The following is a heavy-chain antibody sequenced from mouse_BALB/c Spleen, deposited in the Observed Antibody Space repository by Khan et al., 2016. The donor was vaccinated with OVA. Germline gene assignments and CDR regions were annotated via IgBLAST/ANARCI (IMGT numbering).Heavy chain of an antibody. J-gene: IGHJ4*01. Sequence: QVQLKESGPGLVAPSQTLSITCTVSGFSLSRYNIHWVRQPPGKGLEWLGMIWGGGGTDYNSNLKSRLSVSKDNSKSQVFLNLNNQQDDDTAMSDRARAYYRYVCYYAMDYWGQGTSVTVSS. CDR3: ARAYYRYVCYYAMDY. CDR1: GFSLSRYN. CDR2: IWGGGGT. D-gene: IGHD2-12*01. V-gene: IGHV2-6-4*01.